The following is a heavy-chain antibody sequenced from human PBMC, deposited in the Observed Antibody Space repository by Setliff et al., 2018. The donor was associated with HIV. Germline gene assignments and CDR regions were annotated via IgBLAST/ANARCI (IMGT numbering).Heavy chain of an antibody. CDR2: IYFTGSS. J-gene: IGHJ3*01. Sequence: SETLSLTCTVSGGSISTYYWSWIRQPPGKGLEWIGSIYFTGSSDNNPSLKSRVTLSVDTSKHQFSLKLSSVTAADTAVYYCARVQMSYAAFDVWGQGTMVTVS. CDR1: GGSISTYY. V-gene: IGHV4-59*01. CDR3: ARVQMSYAAFDV. D-gene: IGHD4-17*01.